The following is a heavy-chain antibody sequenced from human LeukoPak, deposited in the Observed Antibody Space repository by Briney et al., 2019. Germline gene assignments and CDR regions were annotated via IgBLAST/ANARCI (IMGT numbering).Heavy chain of an antibody. D-gene: IGHD1-1*01. CDR3: AKGRNWNDCHFDY. Sequence: GGSLRLSCAASGFTFDDYAMHWVRLAPGKGLEWVSGISWNGGRIGYADSVKGRFTISRDNAKNSLYLQMNSLGAEDMAFYYCAKGRNWNDCHFDYWGQGTLVTVSS. CDR2: ISWNGGRI. V-gene: IGHV3-9*03. CDR1: GFTFDDYA. J-gene: IGHJ4*02.